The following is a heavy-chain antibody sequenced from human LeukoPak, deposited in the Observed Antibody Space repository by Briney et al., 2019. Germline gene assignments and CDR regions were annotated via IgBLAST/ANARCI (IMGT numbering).Heavy chain of an antibody. CDR1: GFTFSSCG. CDR3: AKDRGVWFGEYHNPHYYFDY. Sequence: PGGSLRLSCAASGFTFSSCGMTWVRQAPGKGLEWVSAISGSGGSTYHADSVKGRFTISRDNSKNTLYLQMNCLRAEDPGVYYCAKDRGVWFGEYHNPHYYFDYWGQGTLVTDSS. J-gene: IGHJ4*02. CDR2: ISGSGGST. D-gene: IGHD3-10*01. V-gene: IGHV3-23*01.